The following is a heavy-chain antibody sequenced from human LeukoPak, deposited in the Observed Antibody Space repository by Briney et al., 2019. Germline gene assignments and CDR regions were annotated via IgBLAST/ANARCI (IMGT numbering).Heavy chain of an antibody. CDR1: GFTFSSYS. CDR2: ISSSSSYI. Sequence: PGGSLRLSCAASGFTFSSYSMNWVRQAPGKGLEWVSSISSSSSYIYYADSVKGRFTISRDNAKNSLYLQMNSLRAEDTAVYCCARAREVRGVIIGYWGQGTMVTVSS. D-gene: IGHD3-10*01. V-gene: IGHV3-21*01. CDR3: ARAREVRGVIIGY. J-gene: IGHJ4*02.